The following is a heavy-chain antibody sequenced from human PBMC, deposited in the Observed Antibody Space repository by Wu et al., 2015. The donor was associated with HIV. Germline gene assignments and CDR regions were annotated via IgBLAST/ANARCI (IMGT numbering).Heavy chain of an antibody. J-gene: IGHJ4*02. D-gene: IGHD2-15*01. CDR3: ARGDIAAFVFDF. V-gene: IGHV1-69*11. CDR1: GYDFSSYG. CDR2: IIPIINTP. Sequence: QVQLLQSGPEVKKPGASVKVSCKTSGYDFSSYGITWVRQAPGQGLEWMGRIIPIINTPVYAQSLKDRLKITADESTTTAYMELSSLRSNDTAVYYCARGDIAAFVFDFWGQGTLVSVSS.